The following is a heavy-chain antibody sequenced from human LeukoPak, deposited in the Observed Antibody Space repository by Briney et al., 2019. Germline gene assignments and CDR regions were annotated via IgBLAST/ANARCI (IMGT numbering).Heavy chain of an antibody. D-gene: IGHD5-18*01. CDR1: GGSISSYY. Sequence: SETLSLTCTVSGGSISSYYWSWIRQPPGRGLEWIGYIYYSGSTNYNPSLKSRVTMSVDTSKNQFSLKLRSVTAADTAVYYCARYTAMVAFHAHGFDIWGKGTMVTVS. V-gene: IGHV4-59*01. CDR3: ARYTAMVAFHAHGFDI. J-gene: IGHJ3*02. CDR2: IYYSGST.